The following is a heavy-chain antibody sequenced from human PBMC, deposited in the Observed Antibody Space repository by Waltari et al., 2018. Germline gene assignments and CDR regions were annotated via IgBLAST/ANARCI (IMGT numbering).Heavy chain of an antibody. Sequence: QVQLVQSGAEVKKPGASVKVSCKASGYTFTSYAMHWVRQAPGQRLEWMGWINAGNGNTEYSQRFQSRFTVTSDTYASTAYMELSSLRSEDTAVYYCARVLAARGAFDIGGQGTMVTVSS. CDR2: INAGNGNT. CDR1: GYTFTSYA. V-gene: IGHV1-3*01. J-gene: IGHJ3*02. D-gene: IGHD6-25*01. CDR3: ARVLAARGAFDI.